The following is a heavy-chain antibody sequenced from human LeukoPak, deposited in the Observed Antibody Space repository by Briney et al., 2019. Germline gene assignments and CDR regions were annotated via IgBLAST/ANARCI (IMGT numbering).Heavy chain of an antibody. CDR3: AGGHSSSWYRFFDY. V-gene: IGHV4-39*07. J-gene: IGHJ4*02. D-gene: IGHD6-13*01. CDR2: IYYSGST. Sequence: SETLSLTCTVSGGSISSSSYYWGWIRQPPGKGLEWIGSIYYSGSTYYNPSLKSRVTISVDMSKNQFSLKLSSVTAADTAVYYCAGGHSSSWYRFFDYWGQGTLVTVSS. CDR1: GGSISSSSYY.